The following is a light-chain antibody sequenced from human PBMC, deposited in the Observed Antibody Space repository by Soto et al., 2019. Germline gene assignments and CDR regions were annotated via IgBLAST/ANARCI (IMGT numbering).Light chain of an antibody. CDR2: DTS. J-gene: IGKJ5*01. Sequence: EFVLTQAPGTLSLSPGERATRSCRASQSLTNRFMAWYQQKPGQAPRLLIYDTSSRASGIPDRFSGSGSGTDFTLTISRLETEDFAVFYCQQYGTSEIIFGQGTRLEI. CDR3: QQYGTSEII. V-gene: IGKV3-20*01. CDR1: QSLTNRF.